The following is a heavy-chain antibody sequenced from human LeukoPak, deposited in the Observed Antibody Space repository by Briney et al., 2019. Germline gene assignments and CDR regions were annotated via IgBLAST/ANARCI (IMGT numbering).Heavy chain of an antibody. CDR3: ARAFSSGWFYRSGYYYYGMDV. CDR1: GYTFTSYD. CDR2: MNPNSGNT. D-gene: IGHD6-19*01. Sequence: ASVKASCKASGYTFTSYDINWVRQATGQGLEWMGWMNPNSGNTGYAQKFQGRVTMTRNTSISTAYMELSSLRSEDTAVYYCARAFSSGWFYRSGYYYYGMDVWGQGTTVTVSS. V-gene: IGHV1-8*01. J-gene: IGHJ6*02.